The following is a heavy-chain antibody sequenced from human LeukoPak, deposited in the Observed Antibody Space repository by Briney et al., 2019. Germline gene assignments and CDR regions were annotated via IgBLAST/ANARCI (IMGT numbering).Heavy chain of an antibody. CDR3: AKGGAGSIFDY. J-gene: IGHJ4*02. Sequence: PGGTLRLSCAASGFTFSAYGMSWVRQAPGKGLEWVSAISSGGGSTYYADSVKGRFTISRDNCKNTLYLQMNSLRAEDTAVYYCAKGGAGSIFDYWGQGTLVTVSS. D-gene: IGHD1-26*01. CDR2: ISSGGGST. V-gene: IGHV3-23*01. CDR1: GFTFSAYG.